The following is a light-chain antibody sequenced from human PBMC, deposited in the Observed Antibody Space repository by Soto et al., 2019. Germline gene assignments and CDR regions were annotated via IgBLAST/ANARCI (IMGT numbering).Light chain of an antibody. J-gene: IGKJ1*01. Sequence: EVVVTQSPLSLPVTLGQPASISCRSTQSLVYTDGNTYLAWFHQRPGQSPRRLIYKVSNRDSGVPDRFSGSGSGSDFTLKISREEAEDVGIYYCMQGTHWPWTFGLGTRVEI. V-gene: IGKV2-30*01. CDR2: KVS. CDR3: MQGTHWPWT. CDR1: QSLVYTDGNTY.